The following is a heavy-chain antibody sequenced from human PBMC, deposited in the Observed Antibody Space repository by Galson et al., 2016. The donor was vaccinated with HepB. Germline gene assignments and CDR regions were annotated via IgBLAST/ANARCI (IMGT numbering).Heavy chain of an antibody. J-gene: IGHJ4*02. V-gene: IGHV2-5*01. CDR2: IFWNEDK. CDR3: VFTPLYYGSGISTFDY. Sequence: PALVKPTQTLTLTCTFSGFSLSTAGVGVGWIRQPPGKALEWLALIFWNEDKVYSPSLNSRLTLTKDTSKNQVVLTMANMDPVDTATYYCVFTPLYYGSGISTFDYWGQGTLVTVSS. CDR1: GFSLSTAGVG. D-gene: IGHD3-10*01.